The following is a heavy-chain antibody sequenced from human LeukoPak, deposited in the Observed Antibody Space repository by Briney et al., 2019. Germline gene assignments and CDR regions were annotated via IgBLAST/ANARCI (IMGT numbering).Heavy chain of an antibody. CDR1: GFTFSSYW. V-gene: IGHV3-7*01. Sequence: GGPLRLSCAASGFTFSSYWMSWVRQAPGKGLEWVANIKQDGSEKYYVDSVKGRFTISRDNAKNSLYLQMNSLRAEDTAVYYCARVRTPFAFDICGQGTMVTVSS. CDR3: ARVRTPFAFDI. J-gene: IGHJ3*02. CDR2: IKQDGSEK. D-gene: IGHD1-1*01.